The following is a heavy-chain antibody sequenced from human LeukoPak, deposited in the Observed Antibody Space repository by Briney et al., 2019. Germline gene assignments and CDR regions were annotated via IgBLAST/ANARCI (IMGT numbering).Heavy chain of an antibody. CDR3: ARRGTRARGNTIFAWFDP. V-gene: IGHV4-39*01. J-gene: IGHJ5*02. D-gene: IGHD3-3*01. Sequence: PSETLSLTCAVYGGSFSGYYWGWIRQPPGKGLEWIGSIYYSGSTYYNPSLKSRVTISVDTSKNQFSLKLSSVTAADTAVYYCARRGTRARGNTIFAWFDPWGQGTLVTVSS. CDR1: GGSFSGYY. CDR2: IYYSGST.